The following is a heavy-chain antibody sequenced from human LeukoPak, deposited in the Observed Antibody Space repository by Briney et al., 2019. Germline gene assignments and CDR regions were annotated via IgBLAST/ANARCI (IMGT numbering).Heavy chain of an antibody. V-gene: IGHV1-18*01. CDR2: ITPYNGNT. CDR1: GYTFIGYS. D-gene: IGHD4-23*01. J-gene: IGHJ4*02. Sequence: ASVKVSCKASGYTFIGYSISWVRQAPGHGLEWMGWITPYNGNTNYVQNFQGRVTMTTDTSTSTAYMELRSLRSDDTAVYYCAREYGGNPGLFGYWGQGTQVTVSS. CDR3: AREYGGNPGLFGY.